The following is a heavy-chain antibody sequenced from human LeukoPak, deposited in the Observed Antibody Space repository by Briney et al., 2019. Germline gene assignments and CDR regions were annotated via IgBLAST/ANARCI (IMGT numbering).Heavy chain of an antibody. Sequence: GGSVRLSCAASAFTFSNYAMSWARQAPGKGLEWVSSTSGSGVNTSYADSVKGRFTISRDNSKDTLYLQMNSLSDEDTAVYYCVKGSQMLHTFDIWGQGTIVPVSS. J-gene: IGHJ3*02. CDR3: VKGSQMLHTFDI. CDR1: AFTFSNYA. CDR2: TSGSGVNT. V-gene: IGHV3-23*01. D-gene: IGHD3-10*02.